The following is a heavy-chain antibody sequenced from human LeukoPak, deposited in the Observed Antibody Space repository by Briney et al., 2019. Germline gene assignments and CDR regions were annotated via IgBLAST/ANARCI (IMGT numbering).Heavy chain of an antibody. CDR3: ARDRNGYYFDY. D-gene: IGHD2-8*01. Sequence: GGSLRLSCAASGFTFSSYAMSWVRQAPGKGLEWVSAISGSGGSTYYADSVKGRFTISRDNSKNTLYLQTNSLRVEDTAVYYCARDRNGYYFDYWGQGTLVTVSS. J-gene: IGHJ4*02. V-gene: IGHV3-23*01. CDR1: GFTFSSYA. CDR2: ISGSGGST.